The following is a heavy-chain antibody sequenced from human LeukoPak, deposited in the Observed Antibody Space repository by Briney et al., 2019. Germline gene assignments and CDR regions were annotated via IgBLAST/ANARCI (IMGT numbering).Heavy chain of an antibody. V-gene: IGHV3-23*01. Sequence: PGGSLRLSCAASGFTFSSYAMSWVRQAPGKGLEWVSTISGRGDSTYYADSVKGRFTISRDNSKNTLYLQMNSLRLEDTAGYYCAKGAGYSSNWNFDYWGQGILVTVSS. CDR1: GFTFSSYA. J-gene: IGHJ4*02. CDR2: ISGRGDST. CDR3: AKGAGYSSNWNFDY. D-gene: IGHD6-13*01.